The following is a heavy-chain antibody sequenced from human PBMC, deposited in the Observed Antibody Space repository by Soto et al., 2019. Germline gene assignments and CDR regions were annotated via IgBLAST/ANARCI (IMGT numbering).Heavy chain of an antibody. D-gene: IGHD3-10*01. V-gene: IGHV3-30*18. CDR2: ISYDGSNK. CDR1: GFTFSSYG. J-gene: IGHJ4*02. Sequence: QVQLVESGGGVVQPGRSLRLSCAASGFTFSSYGMHWVRQAPGKGLEWVAVISYDGSNKYYADSVKGRFTISRDNSKNTXXLHMNSLRAEDTAVYYCAKDRYLWFGESPSSPFDYWGQGTLVTVSS. CDR3: AKDRYLWFGESPSSPFDY.